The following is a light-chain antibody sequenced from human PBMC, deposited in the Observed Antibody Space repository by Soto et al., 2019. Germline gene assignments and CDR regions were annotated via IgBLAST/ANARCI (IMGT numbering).Light chain of an antibody. CDR1: QDISTN. V-gene: IGKV3-15*01. CDR2: GAS. J-gene: IGKJ1*01. Sequence: EIVMTQSPATLSVSPGERATLSCRASQDISTNLAWYQQNPGQAPRLLIYGASTRATGLPARFSGSGSGTEVTLTLSSLQSEDFAVYYCQQYDNWLRTFGQGTKVEIK. CDR3: QQYDNWLRT.